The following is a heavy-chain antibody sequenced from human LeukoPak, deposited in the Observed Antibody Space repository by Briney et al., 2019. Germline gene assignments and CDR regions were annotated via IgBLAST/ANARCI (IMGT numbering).Heavy chain of an antibody. D-gene: IGHD2-21*02. CDR2: IYSGGST. CDR3: ARPTDGDSTRYGMDV. Sequence: GGSLRLSCAASGFVVGGNYMSWVRQAPGKGLEWVSVIYSGGSTYYADSVKGRFSTSRDSSTSTLFLQMDSLRVEDTAMYYCARPTDGDSTRYGMDVWGQGTTVIVSS. CDR1: GFVVGGNY. V-gene: IGHV3-53*01. J-gene: IGHJ6*02.